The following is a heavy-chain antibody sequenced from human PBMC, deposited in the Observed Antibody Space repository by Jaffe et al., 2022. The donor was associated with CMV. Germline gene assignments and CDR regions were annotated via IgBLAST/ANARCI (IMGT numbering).Heavy chain of an antibody. V-gene: IGHV4-59*01. CDR2: TYYTGDA. CDR1: GDSMNSFY. Sequence: QVQLQESGPGLVKPSETLSLTCTVSGDSMNSFYWNWIRQPPGKALEWIGFTYYTGDANYNPSLRSRVTISVDTSKNQFSLNLRSVTAADTAVYYCVRGDGYLSNYFYGMDVWGQGTTVTVSS. J-gene: IGHJ6*02. CDR3: VRGDGYLSNYFYGMDV. D-gene: IGHD6-25*01.